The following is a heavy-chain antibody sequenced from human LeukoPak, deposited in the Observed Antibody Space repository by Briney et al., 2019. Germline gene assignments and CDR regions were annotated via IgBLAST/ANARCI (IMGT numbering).Heavy chain of an antibody. J-gene: IGHJ6*03. CDR3: ARADTMVRGSTHYYYYYMDV. CDR1: GGTFSSYA. Sequence: GASVKVSCKASGGTFSSYAISWVRQAPGQGLEWMGGIIPIFGTANYAQKFQGRVTITADESTSTAYMELSSLRSEDTAVYYCARADTMVRGSTHYYYYYMDVWGKGTTVTISS. V-gene: IGHV1-69*13. D-gene: IGHD3-10*01. CDR2: IIPIFGTA.